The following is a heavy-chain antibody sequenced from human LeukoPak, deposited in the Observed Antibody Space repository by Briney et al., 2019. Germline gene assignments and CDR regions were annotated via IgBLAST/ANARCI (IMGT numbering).Heavy chain of an antibody. CDR1: GGSFSGYY. V-gene: IGHV4-34*01. Sequence: SETLSLTCAVYGGSFSGYYWSWIRQPPGKGLEWIGEINHSGSTNYNPSLKSRVTILVDTSKNQFSLKLSSVTAADTAVYYCARGPRSDEYSSSLDRLRWRRRSACLDYWGQGTLVTVSS. CDR3: ARGPRSDEYSSSLDRLRWRRRSACLDY. J-gene: IGHJ4*02. CDR2: INHSGST. D-gene: IGHD6-6*01.